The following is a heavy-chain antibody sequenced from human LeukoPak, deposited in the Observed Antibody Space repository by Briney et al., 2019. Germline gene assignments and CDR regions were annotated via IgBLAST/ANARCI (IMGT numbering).Heavy chain of an antibody. V-gene: IGHV4-59*08. Sequence: PSETLSLTCTVSGGSISSYYWSWIRQPPGKGLEWIGYIYYSGSTNYNPSLKSRVTISVDTSKNQFSLKLSSVTAADTAVYYCARHLRDGYSPDAFDIWGQGTMVTVSS. J-gene: IGHJ3*02. D-gene: IGHD5-24*01. CDR1: GGSISSYY. CDR2: IYYSGST. CDR3: ARHLRDGYSPDAFDI.